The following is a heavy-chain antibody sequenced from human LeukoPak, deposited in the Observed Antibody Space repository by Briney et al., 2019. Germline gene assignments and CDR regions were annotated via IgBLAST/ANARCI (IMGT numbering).Heavy chain of an antibody. D-gene: IGHD3-3*01. CDR3: ARAMRVLRFLEWLFASPHPFDY. Sequence: PSETLSLTCAVYGGSFSGYYYSWIRQPPGEGLEWIGEINHSGDTNYNPSLKSRVTLSVDTSKNQFSLKLSSVTAADTAVYYCARAMRVLRFLEWLFASPHPFDYWGQGTLVTVSS. CDR1: GGSFSGYY. J-gene: IGHJ4*02. V-gene: IGHV4-34*01. CDR2: INHSGDT.